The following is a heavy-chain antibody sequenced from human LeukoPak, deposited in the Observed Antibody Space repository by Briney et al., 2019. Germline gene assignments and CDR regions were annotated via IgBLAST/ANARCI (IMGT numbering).Heavy chain of an antibody. CDR1: GFTFSDYY. J-gene: IGHJ4*02. Sequence: PGGSLRLSCAASGFTFSDYYMSGIRKAPGKGLEWVSYISSRGSTIYYADSVKGRFTVSRDSAKNALSLQMNSLRAEDTAVYYCARERGYSGYHPTEGTFDYWGQGTLVTVSS. D-gene: IGHD5-12*01. CDR3: ARERGYSGYHPTEGTFDY. V-gene: IGHV3-11*01. CDR2: ISSRGSTI.